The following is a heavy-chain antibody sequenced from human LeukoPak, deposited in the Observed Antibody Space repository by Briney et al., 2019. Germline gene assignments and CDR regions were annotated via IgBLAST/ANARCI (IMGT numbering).Heavy chain of an antibody. Sequence: GSSVNVSCKASGGTFSSYAISWVRQAPGQGLEWMGRIIPIFGTANYAQKFQGRVTITTDESTSTAYMELSSLRSEDTAVYYCARDTYDFWSRYLGWFDPWGQGTLVTVSS. CDR3: ARDTYDFWSRYLGWFDP. V-gene: IGHV1-69*05. CDR2: IIPIFGTA. CDR1: GGTFSSYA. J-gene: IGHJ5*02. D-gene: IGHD3-3*01.